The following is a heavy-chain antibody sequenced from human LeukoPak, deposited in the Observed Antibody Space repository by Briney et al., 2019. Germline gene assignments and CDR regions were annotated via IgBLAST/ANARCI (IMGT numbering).Heavy chain of an antibody. Sequence: PGGSLRLSCAASGFTFSIYGMHWVRQAPGKGLEWVAFIRYDGSNKYYADSVKGRFTISRDNSKNTLYLQMNSLRAEDTAVYYCAKDSLRPITIFGVAKYYFDYWGQGTLVTVSS. J-gene: IGHJ4*02. V-gene: IGHV3-30*02. CDR1: GFTFSIYG. CDR2: IRYDGSNK. CDR3: AKDSLRPITIFGVAKYYFDY. D-gene: IGHD3-3*01.